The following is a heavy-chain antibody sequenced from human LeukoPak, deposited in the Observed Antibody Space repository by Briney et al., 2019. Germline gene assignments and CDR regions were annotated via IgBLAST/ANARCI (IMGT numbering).Heavy chain of an antibody. Sequence: SETLSLTCTVSGGSISSYYWSWIRQPPGKGLEWIGSIYYSGSTYYNPSLKSRVTISVDTSKNQFSLKLSSVTAADTAVYYCASPGSGSYYNGDYWGQGTLVTVSS. CDR2: IYYSGST. D-gene: IGHD3-10*01. CDR3: ASPGSGSYYNGDY. CDR1: GGSISSYY. J-gene: IGHJ4*02. V-gene: IGHV4-59*05.